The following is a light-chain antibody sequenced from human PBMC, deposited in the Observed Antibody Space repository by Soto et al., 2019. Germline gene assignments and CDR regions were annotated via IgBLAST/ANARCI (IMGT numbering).Light chain of an antibody. Sequence: QSALTQPASVSGSPGQSITISCSGSSSDIGIYDLVSWYQQHPGKGPKLVIYEVIKRPSGVSNRFSGSKSGNAASLTISGLQSEDEADYYCCSYAGSRRVFGGGTKLTVL. CDR2: EVI. CDR3: CSYAGSRRV. CDR1: SSDIGIYDL. V-gene: IGLV2-23*02. J-gene: IGLJ3*02.